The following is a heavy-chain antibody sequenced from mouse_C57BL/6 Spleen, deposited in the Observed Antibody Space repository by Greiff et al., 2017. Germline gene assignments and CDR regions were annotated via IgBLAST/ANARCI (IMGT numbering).Heavy chain of an antibody. D-gene: IGHD2-10*01. Sequence: QVQLQQPGAELVKPGASVKLSCKASGYTFPSYWITWVKQRPGQGLERIGDIYPGSGSTNYNEKFKSKATLTVDTSSSTAYMQLSSLTSEDSAVYYCARTYLYYAMDYWGQGTSGTVSS. J-gene: IGHJ4*01. V-gene: IGHV1-55*01. CDR3: ARTYLYYAMDY. CDR2: IYPGSGST. CDR1: GYTFPSYW.